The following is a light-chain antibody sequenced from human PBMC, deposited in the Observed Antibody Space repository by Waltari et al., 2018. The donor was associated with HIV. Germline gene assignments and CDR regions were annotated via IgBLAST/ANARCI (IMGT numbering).Light chain of an antibody. CDR1: QNIGSY. CDR3: HQYNDWPRST. Sequence: VLLTQSPVTLSVSPGDRVTLSCGASQNIGSYLAWYQQKTAQSPSLLVYAASIRAPGIPARFTGSGSGTDFNLIIDGLQPDDCAVYYCHQYNDWPRSTFGQGTKVEIK. J-gene: IGKJ2*01. CDR2: AAS. V-gene: IGKV3D-15*01.